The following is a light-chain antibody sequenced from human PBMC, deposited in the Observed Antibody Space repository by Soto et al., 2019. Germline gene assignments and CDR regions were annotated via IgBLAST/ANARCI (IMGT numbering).Light chain of an antibody. Sequence: EIVLTQSPGTLSLSPGERATLSCRASQSVSSSYLAWYQQKPGQAPRLLIYGAYSRATGITDRFSGSGSGTDFTLTISRLEPEDFPVYYCQQYGSSPITFGPGTRLEIK. CDR2: GAY. J-gene: IGKJ5*01. CDR1: QSVSSSY. CDR3: QQYGSSPIT. V-gene: IGKV3-20*01.